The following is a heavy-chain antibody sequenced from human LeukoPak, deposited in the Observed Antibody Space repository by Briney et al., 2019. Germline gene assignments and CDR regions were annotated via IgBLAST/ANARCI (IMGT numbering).Heavy chain of an antibody. D-gene: IGHD3-22*01. Sequence: PGGSLRLSCAASGFTFSSYAMSWVRQAPGKGLEWVSAISGSGGSTYYADSVKGRFTISRDNSKNTLYLQMNSLRAEDTAVYYCAKGHYYDSSGYPGSDAFDIWGQGTMVTVSS. CDR2: ISGSGGST. CDR1: GFTFSSYA. V-gene: IGHV3-23*01. CDR3: AKGHYYDSSGYPGSDAFDI. J-gene: IGHJ3*02.